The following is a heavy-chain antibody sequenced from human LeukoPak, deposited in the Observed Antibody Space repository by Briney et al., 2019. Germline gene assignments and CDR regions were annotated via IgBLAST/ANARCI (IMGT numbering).Heavy chain of an antibody. J-gene: IGHJ4*02. CDR1: GGSISSYY. D-gene: IGHD3-10*01. CDR3: AIGSFSSFDY. CDR2: IYYSGST. V-gene: IGHV4-59*08. Sequence: PSETLSLTCTVSGGSISSYYWSWIRQPPGKGLEWIGYIYYSGSTNYTPSLKSRVTISVDTSNNQFSLKLSSVTAADTAVYYCAIGSFSSFDYWGQGTLVTVSS.